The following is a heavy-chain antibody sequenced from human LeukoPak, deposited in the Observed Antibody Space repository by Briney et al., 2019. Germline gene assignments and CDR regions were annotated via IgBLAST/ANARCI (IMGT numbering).Heavy chain of an antibody. D-gene: IGHD3-3*01. CDR2: IYYSGST. Sequence: SSETLSLTCTVSGGSITSYYWSWIRQPPGKGLEWIGYIYYSGSTNYNPSLKSRVTISVETSKNQFSLKLSSVTAADTAVCYCARGYYDFWSGYYSGMGWDHWGQGTLVTVSS. J-gene: IGHJ4*02. CDR3: ARGYYDFWSGYYSGMGWDH. V-gene: IGHV4-59*01. CDR1: GGSITSYY.